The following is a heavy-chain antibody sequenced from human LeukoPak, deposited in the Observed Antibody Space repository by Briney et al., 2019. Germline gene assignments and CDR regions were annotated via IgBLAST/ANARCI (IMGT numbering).Heavy chain of an antibody. D-gene: IGHD2-2*01. V-gene: IGHV5-51*01. Sequence: NHGGPLQISCQGSGYSFTSYWIGWARQLPGKGLDWMGIIYPGDSDTRYSPSFQGQVTISADKSISTAYLQWSSLKASDTAMYYCAIGKYQLRENFDYWGQGTLVTVSS. CDR1: GYSFTSYW. CDR3: AIGKYQLRENFDY. CDR2: IYPGDSDT. J-gene: IGHJ4*02.